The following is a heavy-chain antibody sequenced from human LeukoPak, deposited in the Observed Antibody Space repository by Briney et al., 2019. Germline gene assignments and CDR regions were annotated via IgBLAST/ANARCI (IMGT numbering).Heavy chain of an antibody. D-gene: IGHD1-26*01. Sequence: ASVKVFYNVCGHIFSRYYMYWVRQPPAQGLEWMGLINPTGGSTGYAQKYQGRVTMTRDMSTSTDYMELNSMRSEETAIYYCARDNSVGDNAWWFDHWGQGTLVTVSS. J-gene: IGHJ5*02. CDR1: GHIFSRYY. V-gene: IGHV1-46*01. CDR2: INPTGGST. CDR3: ARDNSVGDNAWWFDH.